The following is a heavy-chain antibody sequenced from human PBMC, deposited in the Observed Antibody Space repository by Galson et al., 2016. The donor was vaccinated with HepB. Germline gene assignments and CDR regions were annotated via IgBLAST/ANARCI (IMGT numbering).Heavy chain of an antibody. Sequence: TLSLTCTVSGGSITSGCYYWSWIRQHPGKGLERFGRVYSSVRGYHDASLKSRVYISIDNSKNQFSRRLTSVTAADTAIDYSASSGREFNYHYFDLWGRGTLVTVSS. V-gene: IGHV4-31*03. CDR2: VYSSVRG. D-gene: IGHD3-10*01. CDR1: GGSITSGCYY. J-gene: IGHJ2*01. CDR3: ASSGREFNYHYFDL.